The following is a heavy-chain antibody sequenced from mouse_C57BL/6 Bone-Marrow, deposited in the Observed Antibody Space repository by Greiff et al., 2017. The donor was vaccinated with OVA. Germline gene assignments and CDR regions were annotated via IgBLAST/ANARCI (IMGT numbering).Heavy chain of an antibody. D-gene: IGHD3-2*02. V-gene: IGHV2-6*03. CDR3: AKDSSGPYAMDY. CDR1: GFSLTSYG. CDR2: IWSDGST. J-gene: IGHJ4*01. Sequence: VQLQQSGPGLVAPSQSLSITCTVSGFSLTSYGVHWVRQPPGKGLEWLVVIWSDGSTTYNSALKSRLSISKDNSKSQVFLKMNSLQTDDTAMYYCAKDSSGPYAMDYWGQGTSVTVSS.